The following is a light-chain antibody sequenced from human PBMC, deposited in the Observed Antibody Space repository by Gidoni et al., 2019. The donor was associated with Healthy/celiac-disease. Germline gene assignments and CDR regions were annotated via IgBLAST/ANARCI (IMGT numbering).Light chain of an antibody. Sequence: DIQMTQSPSTLSASSGDRVTINCRASQSISSWLAWYQQTPGKDPKLLIYKASSLESGVPSRFSGSGSGTEFTLTISSLQPDDFATYYCQQYNSYPMCSFGQGTKLEIK. CDR1: QSISSW. CDR2: KAS. CDR3: QQYNSYPMCS. V-gene: IGKV1-5*03. J-gene: IGKJ2*04.